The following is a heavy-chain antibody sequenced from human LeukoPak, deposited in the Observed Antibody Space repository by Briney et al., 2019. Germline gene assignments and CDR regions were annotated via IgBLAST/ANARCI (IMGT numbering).Heavy chain of an antibody. D-gene: IGHD5-18*01. J-gene: IGHJ4*02. CDR2: ISGSGGST. V-gene: IGHV3-23*01. CDR1: GFTFSSYA. CDR3: AKDPGYSYGSYFDY. Sequence: GGSLRLSCAASGFTFSSYAMSWVRQAPGKGLEWVSAISGSGGSTYYADSVKGRFTVSRDNSKNTLYLQMNSLRAEDTAVYYCAKDPGYSYGSYFDYWGQGTLATVSS.